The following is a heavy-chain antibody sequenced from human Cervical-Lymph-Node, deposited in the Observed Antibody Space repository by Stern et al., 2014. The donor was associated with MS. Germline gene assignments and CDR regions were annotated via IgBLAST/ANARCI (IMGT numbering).Heavy chain of an antibody. CDR1: GFSLSTSGMR. CDR2: IDWDDDK. Sequence: QITLKESGPALVKPTQTLTLTCTFSGFSLSTSGMRVSWIRQPPGKALEWLARIDWDDDKFYSTSLKTRLTISKDTSKNQVVLTMTNMDPVDTATYYCARLQSGIGDTLDIWGKGTMVTVSS. V-gene: IGHV2-70*04. D-gene: IGHD3-10*01. J-gene: IGHJ3*02. CDR3: ARLQSGIGDTLDI.